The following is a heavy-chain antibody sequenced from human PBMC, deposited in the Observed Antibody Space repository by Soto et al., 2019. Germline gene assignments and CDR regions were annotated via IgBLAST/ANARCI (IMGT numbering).Heavy chain of an antibody. J-gene: IGHJ4*02. CDR1: GFTFSSYA. V-gene: IGHV3-23*01. Sequence: GGSLRLSCAASGFTFSSYAMSWVRQAPGKGLEWISAITNSGGSTYYADSVKGRFTISRDNSKNTLYLQMNSLRAEDTAVYYWGGGMGANLWDNGGQGPLVTASS. CDR2: ITNSGGST. D-gene: IGHD2-21*01. CDR3: GGGMGANLWDN.